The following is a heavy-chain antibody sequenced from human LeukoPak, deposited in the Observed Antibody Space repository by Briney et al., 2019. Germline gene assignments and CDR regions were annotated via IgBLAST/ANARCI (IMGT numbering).Heavy chain of an antibody. CDR3: ARDLGWLQSDY. V-gene: IGHV3-7*01. D-gene: IGHD5-24*01. J-gene: IGHJ4*02. CDR2: IKKDGSEQ. Sequence: HPGGSLRLSCVASGFSFSDHWMNWFRQAPGKGLEWVATIKKDGSEQYYVDSMKGRLTISIDNAKNSVYLQIHNLRAEDTAVYYCARDLGWLQSDYWGQGTLVTVSS. CDR1: GFSFSDHW.